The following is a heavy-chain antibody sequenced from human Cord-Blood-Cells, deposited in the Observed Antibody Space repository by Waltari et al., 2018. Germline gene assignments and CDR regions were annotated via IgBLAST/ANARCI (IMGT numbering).Heavy chain of an antibody. J-gene: IGHJ3*02. CDR2: IYYSGST. D-gene: IGHD1-1*01. CDR3: ARGRPPTGRRAFDI. V-gene: IGHV4-30-4*01. Sequence: QVQLQESGPGLVKPSQTLSLTCTVSGGSISSGDYYWSWIRQPPGKGLEWIGYIYYSGSTYYHPALKIRVTISVDTSKNQFSLKLSSVTAADTAVYYCARGRPPTGRRAFDIWGQGTMVTVSS. CDR1: GGSISSGDYY.